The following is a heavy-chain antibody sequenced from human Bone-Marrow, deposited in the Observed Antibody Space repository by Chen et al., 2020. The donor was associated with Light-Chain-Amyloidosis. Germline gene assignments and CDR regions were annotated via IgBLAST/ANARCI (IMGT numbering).Heavy chain of an antibody. CDR1: GFTFSSYS. J-gene: IGHJ4*02. Sequence: EVQLVESGGGLVQPGGSLRLSCAASGFTFSSYSMNWVRQAPGKGLEWVSSISSTSSYIYYADSVKGRFTISRDNANNSLYLQINSLRAEDTAVYYCARRGSTGTAVDYWGQGTLVTVSS. D-gene: IGHD4-4*01. V-gene: IGHV3-21*01. CDR2: ISSTSSYI. CDR3: ARRGSTGTAVDY.